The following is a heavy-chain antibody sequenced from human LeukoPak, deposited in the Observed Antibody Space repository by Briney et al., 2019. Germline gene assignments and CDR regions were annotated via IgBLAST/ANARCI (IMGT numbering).Heavy chain of an antibody. D-gene: IGHD1-14*01. Sequence: SQTLSLTCTVSGGSISSGSYYWSWIRQPAGKGLEWIGRIYTSGSTNYNPSLKSRVTISVDTSKNQFSLKLSSVTAADTAVYYCARPSSQDKLGITYFDYWGQGTLVTVSS. V-gene: IGHV4-61*02. CDR1: GGSISSGSYY. CDR2: IYTSGST. J-gene: IGHJ4*02. CDR3: ARPSSQDKLGITYFDY.